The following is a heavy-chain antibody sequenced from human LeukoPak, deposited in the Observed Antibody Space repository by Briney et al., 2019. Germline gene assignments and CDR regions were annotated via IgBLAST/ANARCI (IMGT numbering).Heavy chain of an antibody. J-gene: IGHJ6*03. CDR1: GGSFSGYY. Sequence: SETLSLTCAVYGGSFSGYYWSWIRQPPGKGLEWIGEINHSGSTNYNPSLKSRVTISVDRSKNQFSLKLSSVTAADTAVYFCARGGPPGYYYDYYMDVWGKGTTVTISS. CDR2: INHSGST. CDR3: ARGGPPGYYYDYYMDV. V-gene: IGHV4-34*01.